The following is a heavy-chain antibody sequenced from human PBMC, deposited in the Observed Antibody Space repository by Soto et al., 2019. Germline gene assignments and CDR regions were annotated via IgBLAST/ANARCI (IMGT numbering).Heavy chain of an antibody. V-gene: IGHV3-21*01. CDR2: ISSSSSYI. CDR1: GFTFSSYS. CDR3: ARDSRGVYSSGWYYFDY. Sequence: GGSLRLSCAASGFTFSSYSMNWVRQAPGKGLEWVSSISSSSSYIYYADSVKGRFTISRDNAKNSLYLQMNSLRAEDTAVYYCARDSRGVYSSGWYYFDYWGQGTLVTVSS. J-gene: IGHJ4*02. D-gene: IGHD6-19*01.